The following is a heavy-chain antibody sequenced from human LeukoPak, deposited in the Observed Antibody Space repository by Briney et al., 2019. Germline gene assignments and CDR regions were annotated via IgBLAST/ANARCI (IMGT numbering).Heavy chain of an antibody. Sequence: SETLSLTCTVSGCSISSYYWSWIRQPPGKGLEWIGYIYYSGSTNYNPSLKSRVTVSVDTSKNQFSLRLSSVTAADTAVYYCAGYKRIPLDYWGQGTLVTVSS. CDR1: GCSISSYY. CDR2: IYYSGST. J-gene: IGHJ4*02. D-gene: IGHD5-24*01. V-gene: IGHV4-59*01. CDR3: AGYKRIPLDY.